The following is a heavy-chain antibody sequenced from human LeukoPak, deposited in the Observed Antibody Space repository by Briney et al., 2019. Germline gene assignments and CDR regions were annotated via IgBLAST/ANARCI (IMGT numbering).Heavy chain of an antibody. D-gene: IGHD3-9*01. Sequence: SETLSLTCTVSGGSISSYYWSWIRQPPGKGLEWIGYIYYSGSTNYSPSLKSRVTISVDTSKNQFSLKLSSVTAADTAVYYCARAARYFDWMTGVYYYYYMDVWGKGTTVTISS. CDR3: ARAARYFDWMTGVYYYYYMDV. J-gene: IGHJ6*03. CDR1: GGSISSYY. V-gene: IGHV4-59*01. CDR2: IYYSGST.